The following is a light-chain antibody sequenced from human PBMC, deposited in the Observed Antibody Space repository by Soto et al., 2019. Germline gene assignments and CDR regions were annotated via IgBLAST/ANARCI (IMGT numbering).Light chain of an antibody. CDR3: QQYSDNWT. J-gene: IGKJ1*01. Sequence: DIQMTQSPSTLSASVGDRVTITCRASQSISSWLAWYQQKPGTAPNLLIYKASTLQSGVPSRFSGSGSGTEFTLTISRLQPDDSATYYCQQYSDNWTFGQGTKVEIK. CDR1: QSISSW. V-gene: IGKV1-5*03. CDR2: KAS.